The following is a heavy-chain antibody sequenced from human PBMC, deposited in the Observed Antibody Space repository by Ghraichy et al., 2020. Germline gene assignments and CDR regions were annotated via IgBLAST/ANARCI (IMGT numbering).Heavy chain of an antibody. J-gene: IGHJ4*02. CDR2: ISSNGGST. Sequence: GESLNISCSASGFTFSSYAMHWVRQAPGKGLEYVSAISSNGGSTYYADSVKGRFTISRDNSKNTLYLQMSSLRAEDTAVYYCVNRIVPGRDFDYWGQGTLVTVSS. V-gene: IGHV3-64D*06. D-gene: IGHD2-2*01. CDR1: GFTFSSYA. CDR3: VNRIVPGRDFDY.